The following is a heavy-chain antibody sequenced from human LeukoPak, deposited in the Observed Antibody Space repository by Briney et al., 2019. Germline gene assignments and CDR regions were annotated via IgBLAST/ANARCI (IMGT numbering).Heavy chain of an antibody. D-gene: IGHD1-14*01. CDR2: INHSGST. J-gene: IGHJ4*02. Sequence: SETLSLTCAVYGGSFSGYYWSWIRQPPGKGLEWIGEINHSGSTNYNPSLKSRVTISLDTSKNQFSLKLSSVTAADTAVYYCARDGTSGLDYWGQGTLVTVSS. V-gene: IGHV4-34*01. CDR3: ARDGTSGLDY. CDR1: GGSFSGYY.